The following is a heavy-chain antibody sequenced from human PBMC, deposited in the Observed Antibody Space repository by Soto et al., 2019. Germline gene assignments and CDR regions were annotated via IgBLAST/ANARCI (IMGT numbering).Heavy chain of an antibody. J-gene: IGHJ4*02. V-gene: IGHV4-61*01. D-gene: IGHD6-19*01. CDR1: GGSVSSGSYY. Sequence: PSETLSLTCTVSGGSVSSGSYYWSWIRQPPGKGLEWIGYIYYSGSTNYNPSLKSRVTISVDTSKNQFSLKLSSVTAADTAVYYCAREVSSGWYALDYRRQGTLVTVSS. CDR3: AREVSSGWYALDY. CDR2: IYYSGST.